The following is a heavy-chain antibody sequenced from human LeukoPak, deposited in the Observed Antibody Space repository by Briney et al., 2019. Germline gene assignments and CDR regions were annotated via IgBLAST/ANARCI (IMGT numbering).Heavy chain of an antibody. J-gene: IGHJ5*02. Sequence: PSETLSLTCTVSGGSISDYSWNWIRQPPGKELEWIGYIYYRGSANYNPSLKSRVTISVDTSKSQFSLKLNSVTTADTAVYYCARSIWAFHWFHPWGQGTLVTVSS. D-gene: IGHD3-16*01. V-gene: IGHV4-59*01. CDR2: IYYRGSA. CDR1: GGSISDYS. CDR3: ARSIWAFHWFHP.